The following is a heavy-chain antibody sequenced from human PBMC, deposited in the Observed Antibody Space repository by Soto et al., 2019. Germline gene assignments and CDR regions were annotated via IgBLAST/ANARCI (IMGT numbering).Heavy chain of an antibody. CDR2: IYYSGST. V-gene: IGHV4-39*01. CDR1: GGSSGGSDW. Sequence: SDTLSLTCAVSGGSSGGSDWWRWVRQPPGKGLEWIGSIYYSGSTYYNPSLKSRVTISVDTSKNQFSLKLSSVTAADTAVYYCARQFNYCDSIKTKGQNWFDPWGQGTLVTVSS. J-gene: IGHJ5*02. D-gene: IGHD3-22*01. CDR3: ARQFNYCDSIKTKGQNWFDP.